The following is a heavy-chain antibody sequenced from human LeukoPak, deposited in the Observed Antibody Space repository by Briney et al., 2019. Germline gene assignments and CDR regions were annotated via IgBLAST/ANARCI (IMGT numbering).Heavy chain of an antibody. V-gene: IGHV3-30*03. Sequence: GGSLRLSCAASGFTFSSYGMHWVRQAPGKGLEWVAVISYDGSNKYYADSVKGRFTISRDNSKNTLYLQMNSLRAEDTAVYYCARGGDPYGSGSYYSDYWGQGTLVTVSS. D-gene: IGHD3-10*01. J-gene: IGHJ4*02. CDR2: ISYDGSNK. CDR3: ARGGDPYGSGSYYSDY. CDR1: GFTFSSYG.